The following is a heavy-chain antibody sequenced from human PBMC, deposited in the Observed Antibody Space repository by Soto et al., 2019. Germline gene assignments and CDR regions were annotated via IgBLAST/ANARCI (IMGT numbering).Heavy chain of an antibody. CDR3: ARGPYLRGYSYGSYYYMDV. Sequence: GASVKVSCKASGGTFSSYTISWVRQAPGQGLEWMGRIIPILGIANYAQKFQGRVTITADKSTSTAYMKLSSLISEDTAVFYCARGPYLRGYSYGSYYYMDVWGKGTTVTVSS. J-gene: IGHJ6*03. V-gene: IGHV1-69*02. CDR1: GGTFSSYT. D-gene: IGHD5-18*01. CDR2: IIPILGIA.